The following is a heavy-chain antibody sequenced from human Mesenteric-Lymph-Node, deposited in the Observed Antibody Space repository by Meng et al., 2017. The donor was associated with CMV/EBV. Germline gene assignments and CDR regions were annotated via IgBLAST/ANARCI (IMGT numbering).Heavy chain of an antibody. D-gene: IGHD2-15*01. Sequence: SGFTFSSYWMHWVRQAPGKGLVWVSRINSDGSSTSYADSVKGRFTISRDNAKNTLYLQMNSLRAEDTAVYYCARLLGGVRAGWWFDPWGQGTLVTVSS. J-gene: IGHJ5*02. CDR3: ARLLGGVRAGWWFDP. CDR2: INSDGSST. CDR1: GFTFSSYW. V-gene: IGHV3-74*01.